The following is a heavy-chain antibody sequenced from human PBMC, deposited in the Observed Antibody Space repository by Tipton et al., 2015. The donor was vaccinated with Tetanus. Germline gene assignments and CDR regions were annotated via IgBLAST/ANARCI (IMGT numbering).Heavy chain of an antibody. CDR2: ISASGST. CDR3: VRDHARACGGDCYPGGFDI. CDR1: GGSLRSGDHY. J-gene: IGHJ3*02. V-gene: IGHV4-61*08. D-gene: IGHD2-21*02. Sequence: LRLSCTVSGGSLRSGDHYWSWIRQPPGKGLEWLAYISASGSTNSNYSLKSRITISRDTSKNQFSLKLASVTAADTAVYYCVRDHARACGGDCYPGGFDIWGQGTMVSVSS.